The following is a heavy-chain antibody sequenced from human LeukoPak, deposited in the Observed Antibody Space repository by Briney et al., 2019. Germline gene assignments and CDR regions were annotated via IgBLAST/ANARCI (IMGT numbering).Heavy chain of an antibody. CDR2: INPNSGGT. V-gene: IGHV1-2*02. CDR1: GYRFTGCY. CDR3: ARAGHSGYENDAFDI. Sequence: ASVKVACKASGYRFTGCYMHWVRQAPGQGLEWMGWINPNSGGTNYAQKFQGRVTMTRDTSISTAYMELRRLRSDDTAVYFCARAGHSGYENDAFDIWGQGTMVTVSS. D-gene: IGHD5-12*01. J-gene: IGHJ3*02.